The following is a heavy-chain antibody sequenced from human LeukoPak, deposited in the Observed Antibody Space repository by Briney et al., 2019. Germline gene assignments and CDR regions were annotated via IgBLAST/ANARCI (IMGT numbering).Heavy chain of an antibody. CDR1: GFSFTNYW. CDR3: ARGLAGDPSFDY. CDR2: ISSDGSVT. V-gene: IGHV3-74*03. Sequence: GGSLRLSCAVSGFSFTNYWMHWVRQDPGKGLVWVSYISSDGSVTKYADSVKGRFTISRDNSKNTLYLQMNSLRAEDTAVYYCARGLAGDPSFDYWGQGTLVTVSS. J-gene: IGHJ4*02. D-gene: IGHD4-17*01.